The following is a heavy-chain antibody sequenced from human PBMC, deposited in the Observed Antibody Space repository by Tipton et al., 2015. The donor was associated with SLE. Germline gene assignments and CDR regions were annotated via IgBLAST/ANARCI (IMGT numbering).Heavy chain of an antibody. J-gene: IGHJ4*02. D-gene: IGHD3-16*01. V-gene: IGHV3-30*02. CDR2: IRYDGSNK. CDR1: GFTFSSYG. CDR3: AKGPFTVGGFDY. Sequence: SLRLSCAASGFTFSSYGMHWVRQAPGKGLEWVAFIRYDGSNKYYADSVKGRFTISRDNSKNTLYLQMNSLRAEDTAVYYCAKGPFTVGGFDYWGQGTLVTVSS.